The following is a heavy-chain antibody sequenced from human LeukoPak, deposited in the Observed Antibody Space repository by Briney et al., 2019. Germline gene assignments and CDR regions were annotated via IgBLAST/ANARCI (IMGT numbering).Heavy chain of an antibody. CDR3: ARQIVVVPAAMSLNWFDP. V-gene: IGHV1-69*13. Sequence: SVKVSCKASGGIFSSYAISWVRQAPGQGLEWMGGIIPIFGTANYAQKVQGRVTITADESTSTAYMELSSLRSEDTAVYYCARQIVVVPAAMSLNWFDPWGQGTLVTVSS. J-gene: IGHJ5*02. CDR2: IIPIFGTA. D-gene: IGHD2-2*01. CDR1: GGIFSSYA.